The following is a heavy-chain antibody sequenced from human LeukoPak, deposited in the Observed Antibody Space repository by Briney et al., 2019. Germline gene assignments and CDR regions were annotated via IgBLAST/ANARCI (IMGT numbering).Heavy chain of an antibody. J-gene: IGHJ4*02. V-gene: IGHV4-61*02. Sequence: SETLSPTCTVSGGSISSGSYYWSWIRQPAGKGLEWIGRIYTSGSTNYNPSLKSRVTISVDTSKNQFSLKLSSVTAADTAVYYCAIVRRAGTIYYWGQGTLVTVSS. CDR3: AIVRRAGTIYY. D-gene: IGHD6-19*01. CDR1: GGSISSGSYY. CDR2: IYTSGST.